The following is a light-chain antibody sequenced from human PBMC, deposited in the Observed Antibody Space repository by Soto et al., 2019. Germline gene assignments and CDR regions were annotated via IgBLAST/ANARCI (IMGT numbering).Light chain of an antibody. CDR3: ASWDVNLKGPV. V-gene: IGLV1-44*01. J-gene: IGLJ3*02. CDR2: SNN. Sequence: QSVLTQPPSASGTPGQRVTISCSGSNSNIGSNTINWYQQLPGAAPKLLIYSNNQRPSGVPDRLSGSKSGTSASLAISGLQSEDEADYYCASWDVNLKGPVFGGGTKLTVL. CDR1: NSNIGSNT.